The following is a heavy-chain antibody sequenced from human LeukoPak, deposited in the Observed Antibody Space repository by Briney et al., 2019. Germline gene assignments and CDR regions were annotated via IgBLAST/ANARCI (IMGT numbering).Heavy chain of an antibody. J-gene: IGHJ4*02. CDR1: GGSFSGYY. D-gene: IGHD4-17*01. CDR2: IYYSGST. Sequence: SETLSLTCAVYGGSFSGYYWSWIRQPPGKGLERIGSIYYSGSTYYNPSLKSRVTISVDTSKNQFSLKLSSVTAADTAVYYCARHVRNGDYWDYWGQGTLVTVSS. V-gene: IGHV4-34*01. CDR3: ARHVRNGDYWDY.